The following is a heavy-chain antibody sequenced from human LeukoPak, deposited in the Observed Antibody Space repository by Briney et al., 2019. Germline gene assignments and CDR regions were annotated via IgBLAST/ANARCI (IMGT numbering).Heavy chain of an antibody. V-gene: IGHV3-7*04. CDR2: IKQDGSEE. CDR3: ARGTPAYSYGSTDYHYAHFDY. Sequence: SGGSLRLSCAASGFTFSSYGMHWVRQAPGKGLEWVANIKQDGSEEYYVHSVKGRFTISRDNAKNSLYLQMNSLRAEDTAVYYCARGTPAYSYGSTDYHYAHFDYWGQGTLVTVSS. D-gene: IGHD3-22*01. J-gene: IGHJ4*02. CDR1: GFTFSSYG.